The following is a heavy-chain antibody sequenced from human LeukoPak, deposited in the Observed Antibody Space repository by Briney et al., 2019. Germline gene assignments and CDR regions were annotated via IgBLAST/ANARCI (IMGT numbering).Heavy chain of an antibody. V-gene: IGHV1-2*02. J-gene: IGHJ4*02. CDR3: ARGDSSGYYSLDY. D-gene: IGHD3-22*01. CDR1: GYTFTGYY. Sequence: GASVKVSCKASGYTFTGYYMRWVRQAPGQGLEWMGWINPISGGTKSAQRFQGRVTMTRDTSISTAYMELSSLRSDDTAVYYCARGDSSGYYSLDYWGQGTLVTVSS. CDR2: INPISGGT.